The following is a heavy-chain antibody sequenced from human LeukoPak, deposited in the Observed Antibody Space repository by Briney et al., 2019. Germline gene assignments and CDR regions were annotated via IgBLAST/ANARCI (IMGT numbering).Heavy chain of an antibody. V-gene: IGHV3-53*01. D-gene: IGHD1-26*01. Sequence: GGSLSLSCAASGFTVSSNYMRWVRQAPGEGLEWVSVIYSGGSTYDGDSVKGRFTISRDNHKNTLYLQMNSRRAEDTAVYYCSGGVGGPGCGAFDIWGQGTMVTVSS. CDR3: SGGVGGPGCGAFDI. CDR1: GFTVSSNY. J-gene: IGHJ3*02. CDR2: IYSGGST.